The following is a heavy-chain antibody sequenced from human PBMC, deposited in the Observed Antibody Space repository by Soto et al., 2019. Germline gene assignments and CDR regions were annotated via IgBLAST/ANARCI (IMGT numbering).Heavy chain of an antibody. CDR2: IYWDDDK. CDR3: ARSEYSVFDF. Sequence: SGPTLVNPTQTLTLTCTFSGFSLSTSKLGVGWIRQPPGKALEWLALIYWDDDKRYSPFLKSRLTITKDTSKSQVVLRMTNMDPVDTATYYCARSEYSVFDFWGQGTLVTVSS. D-gene: IGHD2-15*01. J-gene: IGHJ4*01. V-gene: IGHV2-5*02. CDR1: GFSLSTSKLG.